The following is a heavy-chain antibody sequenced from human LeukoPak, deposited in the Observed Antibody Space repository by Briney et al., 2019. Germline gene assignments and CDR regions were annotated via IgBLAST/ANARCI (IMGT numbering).Heavy chain of an antibody. V-gene: IGHV3-23*01. J-gene: IGHJ4*02. Sequence: PGGSLRLSCAASGFTFSSYGMSWVRQAPGKGLEWVSAISGSGGSTYYADSVKGRFTISRDNSKNTLYLQMNSLRTEDTAVYYCAKGTKDYYGSGSFYLSRDHFISRRGQGTLVTVSS. D-gene: IGHD3-10*01. CDR1: GFTFSSYG. CDR3: AKGTKDYYGSGSFYLSRDHFISR. CDR2: ISGSGGST.